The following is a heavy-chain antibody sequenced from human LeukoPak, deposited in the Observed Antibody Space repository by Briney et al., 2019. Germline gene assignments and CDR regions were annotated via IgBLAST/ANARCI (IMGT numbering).Heavy chain of an antibody. V-gene: IGHV1-2*02. CDR3: ARKVVYNYGYYYDY. J-gene: IGHJ4*02. CDR2: INRISGVT. CDR1: GYTFTGYY. Sequence: ASVKVSYKASGYTFTGYYMHWVRQAPGQGLEWMGRINRISGVTKYAQKFQGRVTMTRDTSISTAYMELSGLRSDDTAMYYCARKVVYNYGYYYDYWGQGTLVTVSS. D-gene: IGHD5-18*01.